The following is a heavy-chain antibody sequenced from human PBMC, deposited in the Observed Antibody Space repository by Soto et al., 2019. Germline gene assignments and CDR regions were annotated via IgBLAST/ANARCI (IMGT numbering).Heavy chain of an antibody. CDR2: IIPIFNST. Sequence: SVKVSCKVSGSRFSNYFISWVLQAPGHGLEWLGRIIPIFNSTKYAQSFQGRVTITADKSTSTASLELSSLRSDDTAVYYCAREGRGKKAGYNGLVSLGYWGQGTLVTVSS. D-gene: IGHD2-2*02. CDR3: AREGRGKKAGYNGLVSLGY. V-gene: IGHV1-69*06. CDR1: GSRFSNYF. J-gene: IGHJ4*02.